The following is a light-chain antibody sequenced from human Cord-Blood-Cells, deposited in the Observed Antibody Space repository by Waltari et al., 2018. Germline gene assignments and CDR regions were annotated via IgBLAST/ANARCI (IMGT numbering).Light chain of an antibody. CDR2: AAS. CDR1: QGISSY. Sequence: DIQLTQSPSFLSASVGDRVTITCRASQGISSYLAWYQQKPGKAPKLLIYAASTMQSGVPSRFSSSGSGTEFTLTISCLQPEYFATYYCQQLNSFGGGTKVEIK. J-gene: IGKJ4*01. V-gene: IGKV1-9*01. CDR3: QQLNS.